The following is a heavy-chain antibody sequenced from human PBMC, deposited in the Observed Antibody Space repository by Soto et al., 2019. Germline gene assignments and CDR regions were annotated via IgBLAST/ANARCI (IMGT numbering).Heavy chain of an antibody. V-gene: IGHV4-38-2*01. Sequence: SETLSLTCAVSGYSITSGYYWGWIRQPPGKGLEWIGNIYHSGSTYYNPSLKSRVTISVDTSKNQFSLKLSSVTAADTAVYYCARLYCSGGRCYSGLDYWGQGTLVTVSS. D-gene: IGHD2-15*01. CDR1: GYSITSGYY. CDR3: ARLYCSGGRCYSGLDY. J-gene: IGHJ4*02. CDR2: IYHSGST.